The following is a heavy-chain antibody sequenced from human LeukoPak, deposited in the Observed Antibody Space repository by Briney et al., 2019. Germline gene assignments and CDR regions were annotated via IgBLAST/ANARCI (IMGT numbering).Heavy chain of an antibody. D-gene: IGHD3-3*01. CDR3: ARGGTYYDFWSGYYTAPWVY. V-gene: IGHV5-51*01. CDR2: IYPGDSDT. Sequence: RPGESLKISCKGSGYSFTSYWIGWVRQMPGKGLEWMGIIYPGDSDTRYSPSFQGQVTISADKSISTAYLQWSSLKASDTAMYYCARGGTYYDFWSGYYTAPWVYWGQGTLVTVFS. CDR1: GYSFTSYW. J-gene: IGHJ4*02.